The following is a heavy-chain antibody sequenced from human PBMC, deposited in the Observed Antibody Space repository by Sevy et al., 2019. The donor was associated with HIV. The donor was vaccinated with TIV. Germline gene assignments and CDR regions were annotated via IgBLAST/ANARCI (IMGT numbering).Heavy chain of an antibody. Sequence: KQSQTFSLTCAISGDSVSSNSAAWNWIRQSPSRGLEWLGRTYYRSKWYNDYAVSVKSRITINPDTSKNQFSLQLNSVTPEDTAVYYCARDPSPTWPYYYDSSGYRGVDAFDIWGQGTMVTVSS. D-gene: IGHD3-22*01. CDR2: TYYRSKWYN. V-gene: IGHV6-1*01. CDR1: GDSVSSNSAA. CDR3: ARDPSPTWPYYYDSSGYRGVDAFDI. J-gene: IGHJ3*02.